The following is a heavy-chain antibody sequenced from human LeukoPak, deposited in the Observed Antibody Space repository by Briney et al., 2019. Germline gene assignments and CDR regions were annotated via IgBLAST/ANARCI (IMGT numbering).Heavy chain of an antibody. CDR1: GFTLSSYA. D-gene: IGHD3-10*01. CDR2: ISGSGGST. Sequence: GGSLRLSCAASGFTLSSYAMSWVRQAPGKGLEWVSAISGSGGSTYYADSVKGRFTISRDNSKNTLYLQMNSLRAEDTAVYYCASITMVRGADFDYWGQGTLVTVSS. CDR3: ASITMVRGADFDY. V-gene: IGHV3-23*01. J-gene: IGHJ4*02.